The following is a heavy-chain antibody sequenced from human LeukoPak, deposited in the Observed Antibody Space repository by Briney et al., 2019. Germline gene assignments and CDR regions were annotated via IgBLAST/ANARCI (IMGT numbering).Heavy chain of an antibody. V-gene: IGHV3-48*04. J-gene: IGHJ4*02. CDR3: AKDLQLSFD. CDR2: ISSSGSTI. CDR1: GFTFSSFS. D-gene: IGHD6-13*01. Sequence: PGGSLRLSCAASGFTFSSFSMNWVRQAPGKGLEWVSYISSSGSTIYYADSVKGRFTISRDNAKNSLYLQMNSLRAEDTAVYYCAKDLQLSFDWGQGTLVTVSS.